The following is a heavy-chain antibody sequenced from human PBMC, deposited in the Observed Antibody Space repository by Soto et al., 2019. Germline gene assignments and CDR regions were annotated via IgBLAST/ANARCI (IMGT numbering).Heavy chain of an antibody. CDR3: ARGRARYYGSGSYRMDV. CDR2: INHSGST. J-gene: IGHJ6*02. CDR1: GGSFSGYY. V-gene: IGHV4-34*01. D-gene: IGHD3-10*01. Sequence: TLSLTCAVYGGSFSGYYWSWIRQPPGKGLEWIGEINHSGSTNYNPSLKSRVTISVDTSKNQFSLKLSSVTAADTAVYYCARGRARYYGSGSYRMDVWGQGTTVTVSS.